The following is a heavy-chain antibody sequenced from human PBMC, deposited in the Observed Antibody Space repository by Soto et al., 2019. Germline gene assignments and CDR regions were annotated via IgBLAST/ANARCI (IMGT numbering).Heavy chain of an antibody. J-gene: IGHJ6*02. V-gene: IGHV3-21*01. CDR3: ARVRSYSYGQWYGMDV. Sequence: EVQLVESGGGLVKPGGSLRLSCAASGFTFSTYSMNWVRQAPGKGLEWVSSISSSSGYIYYADSVKGRFTISRDDAKNSLSLQRNSLRAEDTAVYYCARVRSYSYGQWYGMDVWCQGTTVTVSS. CDR2: ISSSSGYI. D-gene: IGHD5-18*01. CDR1: GFTFSTYS.